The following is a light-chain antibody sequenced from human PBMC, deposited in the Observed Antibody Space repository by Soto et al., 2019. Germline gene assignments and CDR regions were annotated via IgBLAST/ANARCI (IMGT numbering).Light chain of an antibody. Sequence: QSVLTQPPSASGTPGQRVTISCSGSSSNIGSNYVYWYQQLPGTAPKLLIYRSNQRPSGVPDRFSGSKSGTSASLAISGLRSEDEDDYYCAAWDDSLSEWVFGGGTKLTVL. J-gene: IGLJ3*02. CDR1: SSNIGSNY. CDR3: AAWDDSLSEWV. V-gene: IGLV1-47*01. CDR2: RSN.